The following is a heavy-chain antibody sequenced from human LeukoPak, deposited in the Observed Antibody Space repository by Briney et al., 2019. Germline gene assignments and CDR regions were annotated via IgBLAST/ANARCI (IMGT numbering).Heavy chain of an antibody. CDR2: ISSSSSYI. V-gene: IGHV3-21*01. CDR3: ARDVSGYDSAYYFDY. J-gene: IGHJ4*02. Sequence: SGGSLRLSCAASGFTFSSYSMNWVRQAPRKGLEWVSSISSSSSYIYYADSVKGRFTISRDNAKNSLYLQMNSLRAEDTAVYYCARDVSGYDSAYYFDYWGQGTLVTVSS. D-gene: IGHD5-12*01. CDR1: GFTFSSYS.